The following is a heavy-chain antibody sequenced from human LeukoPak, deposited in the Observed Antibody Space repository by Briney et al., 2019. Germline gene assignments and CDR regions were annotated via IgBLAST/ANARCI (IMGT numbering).Heavy chain of an antibody. V-gene: IGHV4-4*07. CDR3: ARVSSVTLAGFDY. J-gene: IGHJ4*02. Sequence: SETLSLTCTVSGGSISGYSWTWIRQPAGKGLEWPGRIYTSGSPNYNPSLKSRVTMSVDTSKNQFSLTLNSVTAADTALYYCARVSSVTLAGFDYWGQGTLVTVSS. CDR2: IYTSGSP. D-gene: IGHD6-19*01. CDR1: GGSISGYS.